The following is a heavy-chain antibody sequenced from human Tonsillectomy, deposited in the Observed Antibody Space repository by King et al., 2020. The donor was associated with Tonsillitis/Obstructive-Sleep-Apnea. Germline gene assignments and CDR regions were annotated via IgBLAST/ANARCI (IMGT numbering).Heavy chain of an antibody. Sequence: VQLVESGGGLVQPGGSLRLSCAASGFTFSSYSMNWVRQAPGKGLEWVAYISSSRSTIYYADSVRGRFTISRDNAKNSLYLQMNSLRDEETAVYYCARAHEYYDFWSGYYYYYMDVWGKGTTVTVSS. CDR1: GFTFSSYS. D-gene: IGHD3-3*01. CDR3: ARAHEYYDFWSGYYYYYMDV. CDR2: ISSSRSTI. V-gene: IGHV3-48*02. J-gene: IGHJ6*03.